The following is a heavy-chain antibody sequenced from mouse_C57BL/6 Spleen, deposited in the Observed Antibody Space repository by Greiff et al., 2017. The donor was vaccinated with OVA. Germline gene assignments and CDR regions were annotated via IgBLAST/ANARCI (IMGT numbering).Heavy chain of an antibody. Sequence: EVQLVESGGGLVKPGGSLKLSCAASGFTFSDYGMHWVRQAPEKGLEWVAYISSGSSTIYYAATVKGRFTISRDNAKNTLFLQMTSLKSEDTAMYYCASLTTVVATRYCGVWGTGTTVTVSS. CDR2: ISSGSSTI. D-gene: IGHD1-1*01. J-gene: IGHJ1*03. CDR1: GFTFSDYG. CDR3: ASLTTVVATRYCGV. V-gene: IGHV5-17*01.